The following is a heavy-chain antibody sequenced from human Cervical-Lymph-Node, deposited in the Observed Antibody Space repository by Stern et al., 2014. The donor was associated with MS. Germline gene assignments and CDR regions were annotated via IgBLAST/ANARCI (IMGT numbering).Heavy chain of an antibody. CDR1: GYSFSTYW. CDR3: ARLGGAQRADFDY. CDR2: IYPGDSDT. J-gene: IGHJ4*01. Sequence: EVQLVQSGAEVKKPGESLKISCQGSGYSFSTYWIGWVRQMPGKGLEWMGIIYPGDSDTRYSPSVQGQVTMAADKSISTACLQGSGRRGSGAGACWGARLGGAQRADFDYWGHGTLVTVSS. D-gene: IGHD3-16*01. V-gene: IGHV5-51*01.